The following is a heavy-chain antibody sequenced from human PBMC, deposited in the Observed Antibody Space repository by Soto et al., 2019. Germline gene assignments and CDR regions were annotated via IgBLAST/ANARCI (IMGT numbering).Heavy chain of an antibody. D-gene: IGHD2-2*02. CDR2: IYSGGST. CDR3: ATYTSLDY. J-gene: IGHJ4*02. Sequence: GGSLRLSCASSWFTVSNNYMSWVRQAPGKGLEWVSLIYSGGSTFYADSVKGRFTISRDNSKNTLFLQMNSLRAEDTAVYFCATYTSLDYWGQGTLVTVSS. V-gene: IGHV3-53*01. CDR1: WFTVSNNY.